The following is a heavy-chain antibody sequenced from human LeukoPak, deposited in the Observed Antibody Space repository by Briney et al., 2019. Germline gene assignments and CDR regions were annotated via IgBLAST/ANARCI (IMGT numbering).Heavy chain of an antibody. V-gene: IGHV4-34*01. D-gene: IGHD4-17*01. CDR3: ARQTTVTTGIGYYYYGMDV. CDR2: INHSGST. Sequence: SETLSLTCAVYGGSFSGYYWSWIRQPPGKGLEWIGEINHSGSTNYNPSLKSRVTISVDTSKNQFSLKLSSVTAADTAVYYCARQTTVTTGIGYYYYGMDVWGQGTTVTVSS. CDR1: GGSFSGYY. J-gene: IGHJ6*02.